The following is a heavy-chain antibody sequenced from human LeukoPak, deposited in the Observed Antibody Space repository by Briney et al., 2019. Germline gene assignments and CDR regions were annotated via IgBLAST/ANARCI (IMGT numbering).Heavy chain of an antibody. Sequence: GGSLRLSCAASGFTFSSYGMHWDRQAPGKGLEWVAVISYDGSNKYYADSVKGRFTISRDNSKNTLYLQMNSLRAEDTAVYYCAKVLFDYWGQGTLVTVSS. CDR2: ISYDGSNK. J-gene: IGHJ4*02. CDR3: AKVLFDY. V-gene: IGHV3-30*18. CDR1: GFTFSSYG.